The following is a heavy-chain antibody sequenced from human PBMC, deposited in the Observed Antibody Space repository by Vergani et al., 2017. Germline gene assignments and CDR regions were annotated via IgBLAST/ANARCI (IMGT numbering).Heavy chain of an antibody. D-gene: IGHD6-6*01. CDR1: GFTFSSYA. Sequence: EVQLVESGGGLVQPGGSLRLSCSASGFTFSSYAMHWVRQAPGKGLEYVSAISSNGGSTYYADSVKRRFTISRDNSKNTLYLQMSSLRAEEAAVYYCVKDPLFIAARPEAVDYWGQGTLVTVSS. CDR2: ISSNGGST. J-gene: IGHJ4*02. CDR3: VKDPLFIAARPEAVDY. V-gene: IGHV3-64D*06.